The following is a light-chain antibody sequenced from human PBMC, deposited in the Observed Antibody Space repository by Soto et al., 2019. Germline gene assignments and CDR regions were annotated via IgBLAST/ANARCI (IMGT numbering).Light chain of an antibody. CDR2: DVT. J-gene: IGLJ1*01. CDR1: SLDVGGFDY. Sequence: QSALTQPRSVSGSPGQSVTISCTGTSLDVGGFDYVSWYQQHPGKAPTLIIYDVTQRPSGVPDRFSGFKSGNTASLTISGLDPGDEADYYCCSYAGIHTYVFGTGTKATVL. CDR3: CSYAGIHTYV. V-gene: IGLV2-11*01.